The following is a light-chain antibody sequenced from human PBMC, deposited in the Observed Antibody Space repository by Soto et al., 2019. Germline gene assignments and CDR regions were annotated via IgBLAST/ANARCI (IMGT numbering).Light chain of an antibody. V-gene: IGLV1-51*01. CDR1: SSNIGDNY. CDR2: DNN. CDR3: GTWDSNLRVVV. J-gene: IGLJ2*01. Sequence: QSVLTQPPSVSAAPGQTVTISCSGSSSNIGDNYVSWYQQLPGTAPQLLIYDNNKRPSGIPDRFSGSKSGTSATLGITGLQIGDEADYYCGTWDSNLRVVVFGGGTKLTVL.